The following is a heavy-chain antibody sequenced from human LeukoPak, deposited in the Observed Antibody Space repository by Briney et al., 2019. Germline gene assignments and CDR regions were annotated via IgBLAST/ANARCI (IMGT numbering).Heavy chain of an antibody. CDR2: IYTSGST. CDR3: ARDRDGYNYSYFDY. Sequence: SETLSLTCTVSGGSISSYYWSWIRQPPGKGLEWIGRIYTSGSTNYNPSLKSRVTMSVDTSKNQFSLKLSSVTAADTAVYYCARDRDGYNYSYFDYWGQGTLVTVSS. D-gene: IGHD5-24*01. CDR1: GGSISSYY. J-gene: IGHJ4*02. V-gene: IGHV4-4*07.